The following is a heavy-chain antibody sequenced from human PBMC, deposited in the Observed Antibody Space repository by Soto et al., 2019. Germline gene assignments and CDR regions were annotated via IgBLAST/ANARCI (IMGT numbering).Heavy chain of an antibody. D-gene: IGHD7-27*01. Sequence: GGSLRLSCLLSGFTFSEDWMGWVRQAPGKGPEWVSGLSGNSDIVAYADSVKGRFTISRDNAKKSLFLQMNNLRPEDTALYYCVISTGKFYADFDYWGQGTQVTVSS. CDR1: GFTFSEDW. CDR3: VISTGKFYADFDY. V-gene: IGHV3-9*01. J-gene: IGHJ4*02. CDR2: LSGNSDIV.